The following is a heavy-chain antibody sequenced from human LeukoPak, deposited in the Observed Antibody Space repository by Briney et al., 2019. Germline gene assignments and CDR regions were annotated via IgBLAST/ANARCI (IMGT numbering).Heavy chain of an antibody. CDR3: ARGQPWYYYGSGSPRGFDC. J-gene: IGHJ4*02. CDR2: INHSGTT. CDR1: GGSFSGYY. Sequence: PSETLSLTCAVYGGSFSGYYWSWVRQPPGKGLEWMGEINHSGTTNYNPSLKTRVTISVDTSKPQFSLKLSSVTAADTAVYSCARGQPWYYYGSGSPRGFDCWGQGTLVTVSS. V-gene: IGHV4-34*01. D-gene: IGHD3-10*01.